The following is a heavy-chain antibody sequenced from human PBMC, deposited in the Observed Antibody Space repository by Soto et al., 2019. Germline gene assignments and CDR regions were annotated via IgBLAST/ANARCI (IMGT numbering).Heavy chain of an antibody. D-gene: IGHD5-18*01. V-gene: IGHV4-31*03. CDR3: ARGLDTATQLDY. J-gene: IGHJ4*02. Sequence: QVQLQESGPGLVKPSQTLSLTCTVSGGSISSGGYYWSWIRQHPGKGLEWNGYIYSSGSTYYNPSIKSRVTISVDTSKNQFSLKLSSVTAADTAVYYCARGLDTATQLDYWGQGTLVTVSS. CDR1: GGSISSGGYY. CDR2: IYSSGST.